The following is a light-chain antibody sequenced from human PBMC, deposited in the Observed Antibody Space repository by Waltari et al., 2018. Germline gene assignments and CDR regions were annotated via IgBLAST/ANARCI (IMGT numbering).Light chain of an antibody. J-gene: IGLJ2*01. V-gene: IGLV2-14*03. CDR1: SSDIGIYNY. CDR3: CSYTGSSTLV. CDR2: DVS. Sequence: QSALTQPASVSGSPGQSITISCTGTSSDIGIYNYVSWYQHHPGKAPKLMIYDVSDRPSGGADRFSGSKSGNTASLTISGLQAEDEADYYCCSYTGSSTLVFGGGTKLTVL.